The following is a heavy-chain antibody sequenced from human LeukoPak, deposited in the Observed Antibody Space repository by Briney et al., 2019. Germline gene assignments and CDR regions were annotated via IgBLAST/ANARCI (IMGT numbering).Heavy chain of an antibody. D-gene: IGHD4-11*01. V-gene: IGHV4-59*01. J-gene: IGHJ5*02. Sequence: PSETLSLTCPVSGGSISGYYWSWIRQPPGKGLEWVGYISYSGSTNYNPSLKSRVTISVDTSKNQFSLKLSSVTAADTAVYYCARGLQQGWFDPWGQGTLVTVSS. CDR2: ISYSGST. CDR3: ARGLQQGWFDP. CDR1: GGSISGYY.